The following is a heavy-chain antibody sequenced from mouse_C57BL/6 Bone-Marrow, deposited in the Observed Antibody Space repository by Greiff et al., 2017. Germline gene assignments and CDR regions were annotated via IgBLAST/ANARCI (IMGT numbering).Heavy chain of an antibody. V-gene: IGHV14-1*01. Sequence: VQLQQSGAELVRPGASVKLSCTASGFNIKDYYMHWVKQRPEQGLEWIGRIDPEDGDTEYAPKFQGKATMTADTSSNTAYLQLSSLTSEDTAVYYCTPITTVVYWYFDVWGTGTTRTVSS. D-gene: IGHD1-1*01. J-gene: IGHJ1*03. CDR2: IDPEDGDT. CDR1: GFNIKDYY. CDR3: TPITTVVYWYFDV.